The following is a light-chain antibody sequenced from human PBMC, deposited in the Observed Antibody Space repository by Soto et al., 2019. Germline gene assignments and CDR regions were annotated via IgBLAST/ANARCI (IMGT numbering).Light chain of an antibody. CDR3: MQALQTPWT. CDR1: QSLLHSNGYNY. Sequence: DIVMTQSPLSLPVTPGAPASISCRSSQSLLHSNGYNYLDWYLQKPGQSPQLLISLGSTRASGVPDRFSGSGSGTDFTLKISRVEAEDVGVYYCMQALQTPWTFGQGTKVEIK. V-gene: IGKV2-28*01. CDR2: LGS. J-gene: IGKJ1*01.